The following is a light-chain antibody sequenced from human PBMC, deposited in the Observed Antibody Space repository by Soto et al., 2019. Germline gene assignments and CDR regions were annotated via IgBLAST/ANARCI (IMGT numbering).Light chain of an antibody. CDR1: QSVSSSY. CDR3: QHYATSTRM. J-gene: IGKJ1*01. CDR2: GAS. Sequence: EIVLTQSPGTLSLSPGERATLSCRASQSVSSSYLAWYQQKPGQTPRLLIYGASSRATGIPDSFSGSGSGTDFTLTISRLEPEDFAVYYCQHYATSTRMFGQGTKVDI. V-gene: IGKV3-20*01.